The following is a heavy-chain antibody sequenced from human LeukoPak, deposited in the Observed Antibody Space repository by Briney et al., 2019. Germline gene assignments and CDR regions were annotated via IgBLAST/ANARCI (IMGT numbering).Heavy chain of an antibody. V-gene: IGHV3-53*04. Sequence: PGGSLTLSCAVSGFTVSSYYMSWVRQAPGKGLEWVSVIYSGGSTHNADSVKGRFTISRHNSKNTLYLQMNSLRAEDTAVYYCARGTTVNGYYGMDVWGQGTTVTVSS. D-gene: IGHD4-17*01. CDR2: IYSGGST. CDR3: ARGTTVNGYYGMDV. J-gene: IGHJ6*02. CDR1: GFTVSSYY.